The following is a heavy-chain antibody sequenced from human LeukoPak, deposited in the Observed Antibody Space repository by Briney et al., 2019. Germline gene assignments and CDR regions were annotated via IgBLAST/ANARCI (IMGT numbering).Heavy chain of an antibody. CDR1: GFTFSSSY. CDR3: ARGLRHCDRTSCFQPFDC. V-gene: IGHV3-53*01. Sequence: GGSLRLSCAASGFTFSSSYMTWVRQAPGKGLEWVSITYADGYTFYADSVKGRFTISRDSSKNTLCLQMNSLRAEDTAMYYCARGLRHCDRTSCFQPFDCWGQGTLVTVSS. CDR2: TYADGYT. J-gene: IGHJ4*02. D-gene: IGHD2-2*01.